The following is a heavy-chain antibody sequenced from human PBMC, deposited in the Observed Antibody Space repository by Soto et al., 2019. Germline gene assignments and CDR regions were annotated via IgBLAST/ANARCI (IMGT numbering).Heavy chain of an antibody. CDR1: GYTFTSYY. CDR2: INPSGGST. V-gene: IGHV1-46*01. D-gene: IGHD5-18*01. Sequence: AASVKVSCKASGYTFTSYYMHWVRQAPGQGLEWMGIINPSGGSTSYAQKFQGRVTMTRDTSTSTVYMELSSLRSEDTAVYYCARDPLATRGYSYGYGDYYYYYGMDVWGQGTTVTVSS. CDR3: ARDPLATRGYSYGYGDYYYYYGMDV. J-gene: IGHJ6*02.